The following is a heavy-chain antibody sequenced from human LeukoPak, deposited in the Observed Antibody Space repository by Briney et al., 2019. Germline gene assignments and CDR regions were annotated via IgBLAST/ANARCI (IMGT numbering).Heavy chain of an antibody. Sequence: ASVKVSCKASGYTFTSYYMHWVRQAPGQVLEWMGIINPSGGSTSYAQKFQGRVTMTRDTSASTVYMELSSLRSEDTAVYYCAYYCSSTSCPDAFDIWGQGTMVTVSS. CDR1: GYTFTSYY. V-gene: IGHV1-46*01. CDR3: AYYCSSTSCPDAFDI. CDR2: INPSGGST. D-gene: IGHD2-2*01. J-gene: IGHJ3*02.